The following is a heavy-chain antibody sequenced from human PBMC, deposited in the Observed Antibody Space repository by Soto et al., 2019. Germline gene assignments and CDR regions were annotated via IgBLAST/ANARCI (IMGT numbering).Heavy chain of an antibody. Sequence: ASVKVSCKASGGTFSSYTISWVRQAPGQGLEWMGRIIPILGIANYAQKFQGRVTITADKSTSTVYMELSSLRSEDTAVYYCATKSNYYGSGSYPQDDYWGQGTLVTVSS. CDR1: GGTFSSYT. CDR2: IIPILGIA. D-gene: IGHD3-10*01. V-gene: IGHV1-69*02. J-gene: IGHJ4*02. CDR3: ATKSNYYGSGSYPQDDY.